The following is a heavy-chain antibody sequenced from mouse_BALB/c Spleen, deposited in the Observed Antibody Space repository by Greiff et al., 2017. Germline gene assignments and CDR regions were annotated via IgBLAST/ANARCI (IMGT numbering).Heavy chain of an antibody. CDR2: IDPENGDT. D-gene: IGHD4-1*01. J-gene: IGHJ4*01. V-gene: IGHV14-4*02. CDR3: NAGNWDAMDY. Sequence: EVQLQQSGAELVRSGASVKLSCTASGFNTKDYYMHWVKQRPEQGLEWIGWIDPENGDTEYAPKFQGKATMTADTSSNTAYLQLSSLTSEDTAVYYCNAGNWDAMDYWGQGTSVTVSS. CDR1: GFNTKDYY.